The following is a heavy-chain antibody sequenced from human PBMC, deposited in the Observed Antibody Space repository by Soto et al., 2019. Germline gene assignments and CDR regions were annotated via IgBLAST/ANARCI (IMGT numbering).Heavy chain of an antibody. Sequence: QLQLQESGPGLVKPSETLSLTCTVSGGSISSSSYYWGWIRQPPGKGLEWIGSIYYSGSTYYNPSLKSRVTISVDTSKNQFSLKLSSVTAADTAVYYCARGIVLLTICGVVPNWFDPWGQGTLVTVSS. D-gene: IGHD3-3*01. CDR2: IYYSGST. V-gene: IGHV4-39*01. CDR1: GGSISSSSYY. CDR3: ARGIVLLTICGVVPNWFDP. J-gene: IGHJ5*02.